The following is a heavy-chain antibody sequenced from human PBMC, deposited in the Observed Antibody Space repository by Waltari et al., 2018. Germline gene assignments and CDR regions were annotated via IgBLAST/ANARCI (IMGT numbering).Heavy chain of an antibody. CDR3: ARGGDCGGDCVLGY. Sequence: GFHWSWLRQPPGQGLEWIGEILPSGGTNYNPSLKSRVTMSVDTFKNQFSLKVVSVDAADTAVYYCARGGDCGGDCVLGYWGQGTLVTVSS. CDR1: GFH. J-gene: IGHJ4*02. D-gene: IGHD2-21*02. V-gene: IGHV4-34*01. CDR2: ILPSGGT.